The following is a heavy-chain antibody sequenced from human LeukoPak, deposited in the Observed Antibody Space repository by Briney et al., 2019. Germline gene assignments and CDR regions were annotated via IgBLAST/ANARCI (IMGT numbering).Heavy chain of an antibody. J-gene: IGHJ6*03. CDR3: AKEGKLERRLYYYYYMDV. D-gene: IGHD1-1*01. Sequence: GGSLRLSCAASGFTFSSYGMHWVRQAPGKGLEWVAFIRYDGSNKYYADSVKGRFTISRDNAENSLYLQMNSLRAEDTAVYYCAKEGKLERRLYYYYYMDVWGKGTTVTISS. V-gene: IGHV3-30*02. CDR2: IRYDGSNK. CDR1: GFTFSSYG.